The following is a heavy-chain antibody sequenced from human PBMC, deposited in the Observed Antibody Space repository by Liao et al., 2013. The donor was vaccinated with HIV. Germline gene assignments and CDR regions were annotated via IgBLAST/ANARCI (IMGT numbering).Heavy chain of an antibody. D-gene: IGHD6-6*01. V-gene: IGHV4-61*02. Sequence: QVQLQESGPGLVKPSQTLSLTCTVPDGSVRTRDYYWSWIRQPAGKGLEWIGRVYSSGDTYYNPSFESRVTISVDTSKDQFSLRLTSVTAADTAVYYCARGGFIGARLRGFDSWGQGALVTVSS. CDR2: VYSSGDT. J-gene: IGHJ4*02. CDR3: ARGGFIGARLRGFDS. CDR1: DGSVRTRDYY.